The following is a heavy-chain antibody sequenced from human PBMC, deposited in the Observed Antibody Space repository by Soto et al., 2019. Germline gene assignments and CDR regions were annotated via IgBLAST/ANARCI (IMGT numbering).Heavy chain of an antibody. V-gene: IGHV3-33*01. D-gene: IGHD6-19*01. J-gene: IGHJ4*02. Sequence: GGSLRLSCAASGFTFSSYGIHWVRQAPGKGLEWVAVIWYDGSNKYYADSVKGRFTISRDNSKNTLYLQMNSLRAEDTAVYYCARTIAVAAGFDYWGQGTLVTVSS. CDR3: ARTIAVAAGFDY. CDR2: IWYDGSNK. CDR1: GFTFSSYG.